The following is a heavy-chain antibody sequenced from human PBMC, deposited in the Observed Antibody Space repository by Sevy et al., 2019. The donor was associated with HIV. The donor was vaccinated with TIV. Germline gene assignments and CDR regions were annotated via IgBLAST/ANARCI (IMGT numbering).Heavy chain of an antibody. V-gene: IGHV3-30*18. D-gene: IGHD3-9*01. CDR1: GFTFSSYG. CDR2: ISYDGSNK. Sequence: GGSLRLSCAASGFTFSSYGMHWVRQAPGKGLEWVAVISYDGSNKYYADSVKGRFTISRDNSKNTLYLQMNSLRAEDTAVYYCAKDGTDILTGFPDYYYYYGMDVWGQWTTVTVSS. J-gene: IGHJ6*02. CDR3: AKDGTDILTGFPDYYYYYGMDV.